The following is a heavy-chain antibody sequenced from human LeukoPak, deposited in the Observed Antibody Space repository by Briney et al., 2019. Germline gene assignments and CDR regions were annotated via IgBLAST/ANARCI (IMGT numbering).Heavy chain of an antibody. V-gene: IGHV1-18*01. D-gene: IGHD2-21*02. CDR1: GYTFTTYG. Sequence: ASVKVSCKASGYTFTTYGIGWVRQAPGQGLEWMGWISGYNGNTKYAQKFQGRVTMTTDTSTSTAYMELSSLRSDDTAVYYCARKGCTGDCYRFDPWGQGTLVTVSS. CDR3: ARKGCTGDCYRFDP. CDR2: ISGYNGNT. J-gene: IGHJ5*02.